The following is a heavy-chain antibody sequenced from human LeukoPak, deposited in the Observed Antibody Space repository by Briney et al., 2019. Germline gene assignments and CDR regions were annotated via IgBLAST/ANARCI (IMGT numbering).Heavy chain of an antibody. CDR2: FIPILGIA. Sequence: SVKVSCKASGGTFSSYAISWVRQAPGQGLEWMGRFIPILGIANYAQKFQGRVTITADESTSTAYMELSSLRSEDTAVYYCARGKGGARGFAVFKIWGQGTMVTVSS. D-gene: IGHD2-21*01. CDR1: GGTFSSYA. CDR3: ARGKGGARGFAVFKI. V-gene: IGHV1-69*04. J-gene: IGHJ3*02.